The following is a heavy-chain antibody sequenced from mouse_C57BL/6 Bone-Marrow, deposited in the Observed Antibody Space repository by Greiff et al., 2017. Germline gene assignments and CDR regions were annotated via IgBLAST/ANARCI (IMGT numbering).Heavy chain of an antibody. V-gene: IGHV1-69*01. CDR2: IDPSDSYT. J-gene: IGHJ3*01. CDR3: ASSGDGPFAY. CDR1: GYTFTSYW. D-gene: IGHD2-3*01. Sequence: VQLRQPGAELVMPGASVKLSCKASGYTFTSYWMHWVKQRPGQGLEWIGEIDPSDSYTNYNQKFKGKSTLTVDKSSSTAYMQLSSLTSEDSAVYYCASSGDGPFAYWGQGTLVTVSA.